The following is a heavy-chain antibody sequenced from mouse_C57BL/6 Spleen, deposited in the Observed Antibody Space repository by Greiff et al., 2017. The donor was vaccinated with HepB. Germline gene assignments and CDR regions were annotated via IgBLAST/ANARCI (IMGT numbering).Heavy chain of an antibody. V-gene: IGHV1-42*01. J-gene: IGHJ3*01. Sequence: VQLQQSGPELVKPGASVKISCKASGYSFTGYYMNWVKQSPEKSLEWIGEINPSTGGTTYNQKFKAKATLTVDKSSSTAYMQLKSLTSEDSAVYYCARREFAYWGQGTLVTVSA. CDR1: GYSFTGYY. CDR2: INPSTGGT. CDR3: ARREFAY.